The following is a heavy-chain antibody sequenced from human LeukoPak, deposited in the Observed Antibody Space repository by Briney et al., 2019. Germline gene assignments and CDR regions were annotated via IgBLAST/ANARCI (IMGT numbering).Heavy chain of an antibody. Sequence: GGSLRLSCAASGFTFSSYGMHWVRQAPGKGLEWVAVIWYDGSNKYYADSVKGRFTISRDNSKNTLYLQMNSLRAEDTAVYHCAIPLGYCSSGCCLNVWGQGTTVTVSS. CDR1: GFTFSSYG. CDR2: IWYDGSNK. CDR3: AIPLGYCSSGCCLNV. J-gene: IGHJ6*02. V-gene: IGHV3-33*01. D-gene: IGHD2-15*01.